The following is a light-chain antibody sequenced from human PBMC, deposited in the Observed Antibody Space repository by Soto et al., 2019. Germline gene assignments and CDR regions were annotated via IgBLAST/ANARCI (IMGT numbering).Light chain of an antibody. J-gene: IGKJ4*01. CDR2: RAS. CDR1: QSVSSD. CDR3: QQYNNWPLT. V-gene: IGKV3-15*01. Sequence: EIVMTQSPATLSVSPGERATLSCRTSQSVSSDLAWYQQEPGQAPRLLIYRASTGATGIPARFSGSGSGTEFTLTISSLQSEDFAVYYCQQYNNWPLTFGRGTKVEIK.